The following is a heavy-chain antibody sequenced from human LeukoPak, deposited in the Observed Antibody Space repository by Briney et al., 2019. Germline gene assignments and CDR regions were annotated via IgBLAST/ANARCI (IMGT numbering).Heavy chain of an antibody. V-gene: IGHV4-4*02. D-gene: IGHD6-13*01. CDR2: IFHSGST. J-gene: IGHJ3*02. CDR1: GGSISSNNW. Sequence: SETLSLTCAVSGGSISSNNWWSWVRQPPGKGLEWIGEIFHSGSTNYNPSLKSRVTISVDKSKNQFSLKLNSVTAADTAVYYCARPRIAAALGAFDIWGQGTMVTVSS. CDR3: ARPRIAAALGAFDI.